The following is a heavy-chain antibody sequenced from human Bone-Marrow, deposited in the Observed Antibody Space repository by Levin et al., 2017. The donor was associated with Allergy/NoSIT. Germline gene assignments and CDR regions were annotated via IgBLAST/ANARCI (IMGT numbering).Heavy chain of an antibody. D-gene: IGHD3-3*01. Sequence: PSETLSLTCTVSGGSISSYYWSWIRQPPGKGLEWIGYISYSGSTNYNPSLKSRVTISVDTSKNQFTLKLSSVTAADTAVYYCARNYDFWSGYSLGGFDIWGQGTMVTVSS. CDR1: GGSISSYY. CDR2: ISYSGST. J-gene: IGHJ3*02. V-gene: IGHV4-59*01. CDR3: ARNYDFWSGYSLGGFDI.